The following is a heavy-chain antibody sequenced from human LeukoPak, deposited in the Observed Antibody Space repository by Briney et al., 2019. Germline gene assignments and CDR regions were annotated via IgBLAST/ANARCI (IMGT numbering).Heavy chain of an antibody. J-gene: IGHJ4*02. CDR3: ARFYGDYAPLDY. CDR2: IWYDGSNK. D-gene: IGHD4-17*01. V-gene: IGHV3-33*01. Sequence: GRSLRLSCAASGFTFSSYGMHWVRQAPGKGLEWVAVIWYDGSNKYYADSVKGRFTISRDNSKNTLYLQMNSLRAEDTAVYYCARFYGDYAPLDYWGQGTLLTVSS. CDR1: GFTFSSYG.